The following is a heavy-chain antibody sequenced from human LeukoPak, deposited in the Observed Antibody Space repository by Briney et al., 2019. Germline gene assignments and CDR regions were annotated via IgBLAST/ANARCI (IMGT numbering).Heavy chain of an antibody. CDR1: SGSISSSSYY. D-gene: IGHD4-17*01. J-gene: IGHJ6*03. CDR3: ARQDGDYVYYYMGV. Sequence: SETLSLTCTVSSGSISSSSYYWGWIRQPPGKGLEWIGSIYYSGSTYYNPSLKSRVTISVDTSKNQFSLKLSSVTAADTAVYYCARQDGDYVYYYMGVWGKGTTVTISS. CDR2: IYYSGST. V-gene: IGHV4-39*01.